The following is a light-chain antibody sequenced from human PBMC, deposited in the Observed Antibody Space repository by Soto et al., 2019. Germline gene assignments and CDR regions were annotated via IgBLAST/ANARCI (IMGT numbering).Light chain of an antibody. Sequence: QSALTQPASVSGSPGQSITISCTGTSSDIGGYNYAAWYQHHPGKAPKLMIYEVTKRPSGVSNRFSGSQSGNTASLTISGLQDEDVADYYCSSYTNPGTYVLFGGGTQVTVL. CDR3: SSYTNPGTYVL. CDR2: EVT. CDR1: SSDIGGYNY. V-gene: IGLV2-14*01. J-gene: IGLJ2*01.